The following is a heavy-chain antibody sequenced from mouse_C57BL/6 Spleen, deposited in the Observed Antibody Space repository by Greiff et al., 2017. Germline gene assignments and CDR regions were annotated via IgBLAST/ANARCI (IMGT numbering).Heavy chain of an antibody. Sequence: EVKLMESGPELVKPGDSVKISCKASGYSFTGYFMNWVMQSHGKSLEWIGRINPYNGDTFYNQKFKGKATLTVDKSSSTAHMELRSLTSEDSAVYYCARPHYGSRGYFDVWGTGTTVTVSS. CDR3: ARPHYGSRGYFDV. CDR2: INPYNGDT. J-gene: IGHJ1*03. D-gene: IGHD1-1*01. CDR1: GYSFTGYF. V-gene: IGHV1-20*01.